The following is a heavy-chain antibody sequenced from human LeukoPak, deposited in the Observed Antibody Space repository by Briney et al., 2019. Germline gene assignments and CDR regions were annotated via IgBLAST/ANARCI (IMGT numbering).Heavy chain of an antibody. V-gene: IGHV3-23*01. CDR3: AKIAETSGIYGQGYDY. D-gene: IGHD1-26*01. CDR1: GFSFRTYG. CDR2: ISGSGDNT. J-gene: IGHJ4*02. Sequence: GGTLRLSCAASGFSFRTYGMSWVRQAPGKRLELVSGISGSGDNTHNADFVKGRFTIYRDNSKNTLYLQMNSLRAEDTAVYYCAKIAETSGIYGQGYDYWGQGTLVTVSS.